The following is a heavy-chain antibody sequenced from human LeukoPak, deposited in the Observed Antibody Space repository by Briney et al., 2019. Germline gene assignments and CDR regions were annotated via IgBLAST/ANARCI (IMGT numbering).Heavy chain of an antibody. V-gene: IGHV3-48*02. CDR3: ARDSSGSH. CDR2: ISGSSTTI. CDR1: GFTFSSSS. D-gene: IGHD1-26*01. Sequence: GGSLRLSCAASGFTFSSSSMNWVRQAPGKGLEWVSYISGSSTTIYYADSVKGRFSISRDNGKNSLYLQMNSLGDEDTAMYYCARDSSGSHWGQGTLVTVSS. J-gene: IGHJ4*02.